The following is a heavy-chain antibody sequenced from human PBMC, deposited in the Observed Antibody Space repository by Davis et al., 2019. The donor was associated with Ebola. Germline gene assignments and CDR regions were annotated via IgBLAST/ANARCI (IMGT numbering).Heavy chain of an antibody. D-gene: IGHD2-2*01. CDR1: GYTFTNFF. CDR2: INPSGGTT. V-gene: IGHV1-46*01. Sequence: ASVKVSCKASGYTFTNFFMHWVRQAPGQGLEWMGIINPSGGTTIYAQRFQGRVTMTRDTSTSTVYMELRSLRSEDTAVYYCARGHFMVVVPAARRDYGMDVWGKGTTVTVSS. J-gene: IGHJ6*04. CDR3: ARGHFMVVVPAARRDYGMDV.